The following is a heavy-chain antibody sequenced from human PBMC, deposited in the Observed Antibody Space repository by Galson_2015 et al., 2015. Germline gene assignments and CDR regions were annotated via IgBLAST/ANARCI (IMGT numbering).Heavy chain of an antibody. V-gene: IGHV4-34*01. Sequence: LTCAVYGGSFSGYYWSWIRQPPGKGLGWIGEINHSGSTNYNPSLKSRVTISVDTSKNQFSLKLSSVTAADTAVYYCARGPGEYDALRFLEWLLNPDAFDIWGQGTMVTVSS. D-gene: IGHD3-3*01. J-gene: IGHJ3*02. CDR3: ARGPGEYDALRFLEWLLNPDAFDI. CDR1: GGSFSGYY. CDR2: INHSGST.